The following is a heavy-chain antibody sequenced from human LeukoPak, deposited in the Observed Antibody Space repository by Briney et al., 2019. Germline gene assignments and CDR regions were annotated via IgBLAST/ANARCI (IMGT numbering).Heavy chain of an antibody. CDR1: GFTFSNYG. J-gene: IGHJ3*02. CDR2: IWYDGST. D-gene: IGHD3-9*01. Sequence: PGGSLRLSCAASGFTFSNYGMHWVRQAPGKGLEWVAGIWYDGSTYYTDSVKGRITISRDNSKNTLYLQMNTLGAEDTAVYYCARDRTTILSSFDIWGQGTVVTVSS. V-gene: IGHV3-33*01. CDR3: ARDRTTILSSFDI.